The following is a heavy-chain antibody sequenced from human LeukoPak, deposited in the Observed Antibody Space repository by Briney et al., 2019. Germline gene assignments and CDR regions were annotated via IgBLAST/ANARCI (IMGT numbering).Heavy chain of an antibody. D-gene: IGHD6-19*01. CDR3: ARVHGSGWYGDY. CDR2: ISSGSSKI. J-gene: IGHJ4*02. V-gene: IGHV3-48*02. Sequence: AGGSLRLSCAASGFTFRNYNMKWVRQAPGKGLEWVSYISSGSSKIDYADSVKGRFTISRDNTKNSLYLQMNSLGDEDTAVYYCARVHGSGWYGDYWGQGTLVTVSS. CDR1: GFTFRNYN.